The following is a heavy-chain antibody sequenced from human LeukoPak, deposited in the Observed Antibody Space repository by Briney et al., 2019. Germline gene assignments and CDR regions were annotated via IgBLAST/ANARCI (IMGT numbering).Heavy chain of an antibody. J-gene: IGHJ4*02. Sequence: GGSLRLSCAASGFTVSTNFMSWVRQAPGKGLEWVSVIYTGGSTYYADSVRGRFTISRDNAKNSLYLQMNSLRAEDTAVYYCARSLGYCSAGSCFPFDYWGQGTLVTVSS. CDR3: ARSLGYCSAGSCFPFDY. V-gene: IGHV3-53*01. CDR2: IYTGGST. CDR1: GFTVSTNF. D-gene: IGHD2-15*01.